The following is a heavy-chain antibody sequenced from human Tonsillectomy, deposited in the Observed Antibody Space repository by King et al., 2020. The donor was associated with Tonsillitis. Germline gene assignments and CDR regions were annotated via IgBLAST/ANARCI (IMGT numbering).Heavy chain of an antibody. D-gene: IGHD6-13*01. Sequence: VQLVESGGGLVQPGGSLRLSCAASGFTFSSYCMSWVRQAPGKGLEWVANIKQDGTEKYYVDSVEGRFTISIDNAKNSLYLQMNSLRAEDTAVYYCARVSSSWPNFQHWGQGALVTVSS. CDR3: ARVSSSWPNFQH. V-gene: IGHV3-7*01. CDR2: IKQDGTEK. J-gene: IGHJ1*01. CDR1: GFTFSSYC.